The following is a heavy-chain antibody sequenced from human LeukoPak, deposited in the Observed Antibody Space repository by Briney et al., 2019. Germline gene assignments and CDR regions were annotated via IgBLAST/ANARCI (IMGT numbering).Heavy chain of an antibody. CDR1: GFTFSSYG. CDR3: AKDTEPMITFGGPPGY. J-gene: IGHJ4*02. V-gene: IGHV3-30*18. Sequence: GRSLRLSCAASGFTFSSYGMHWVRQAPGKGLEWVAVISYDGSNKYYADSVKGRFTISRDNSKNTLYLQMNSLRAEDTAVYYCAKDTEPMITFGGPPGYWGQGTLVTVSS. CDR2: ISYDGSNK. D-gene: IGHD3-16*01.